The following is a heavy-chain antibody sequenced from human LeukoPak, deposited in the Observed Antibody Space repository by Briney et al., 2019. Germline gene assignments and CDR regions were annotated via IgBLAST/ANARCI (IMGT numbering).Heavy chain of an antibody. CDR2: ISSSGSTI. J-gene: IGHJ3*01. Sequence: GGSLRLSCAASGFTFSSYEMNWLRQAPGKGLEGVSYISSSGSTIYYADSVKGRFTISRDNAKNSLYLQMNSRRADDTAVLLFSRGYITGSFYFCGQGTMVTVSS. V-gene: IGHV3-48*03. CDR3: SRGYITGSFYF. D-gene: IGHD1-20*01. CDR1: GFTFSSYE.